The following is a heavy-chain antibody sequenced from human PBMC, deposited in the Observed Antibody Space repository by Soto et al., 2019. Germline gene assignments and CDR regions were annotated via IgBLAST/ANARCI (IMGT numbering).Heavy chain of an antibody. Sequence: PSETLSLTCAVYGESFSGYYWSWVRQPPGKGLEWIGEINDRGRPNYNPSLKSRVTLSIDTSNNQVSLRLNSVTAADTAVYYCARQMGNYEFWSGKPYSYYYAMDVWGQGTTVTAP. D-gene: IGHD3-3*01. J-gene: IGHJ6*02. CDR2: INDRGRP. CDR1: GESFSGYY. V-gene: IGHV4-34*01. CDR3: ARQMGNYEFWSGKPYSYYYAMDV.